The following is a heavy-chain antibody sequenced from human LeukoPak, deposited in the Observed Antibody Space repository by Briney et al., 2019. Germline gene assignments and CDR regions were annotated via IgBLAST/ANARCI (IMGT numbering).Heavy chain of an antibody. CDR2: IDKKDNFYAT. CDR1: GFTFSGSA. J-gene: IGHJ3*02. V-gene: IGHV3-73*01. Sequence: GGSLKLSCAASGFTFSGSAIHWVRQSSGKGLEWVGHIDKKDNFYATTSAASVTGRFTISRDDSKNTAYLQMNSLKTEDTALYQCARVRYCSGGSCHIRLYDAFDIWGQGTMVTVSS. D-gene: IGHD2-15*01. CDR3: ARVRYCSGGSCHIRLYDAFDI.